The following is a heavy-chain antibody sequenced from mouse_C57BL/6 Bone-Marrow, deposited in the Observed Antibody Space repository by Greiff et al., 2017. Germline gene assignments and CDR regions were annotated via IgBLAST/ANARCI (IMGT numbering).Heavy chain of an antibody. J-gene: IGHJ2*01. D-gene: IGHD2-10*02. CDR1: GYSITSGYD. V-gene: IGHV3-1*01. CDR3: ARRGRYGNYFDY. CDR2: ISYSGST. Sequence: VQLQQSGPGMVKPSQSLSLTCTVTGYSITSGYDWHWIRHFPGNKLEWMGYISYSGSTNYNPSLKSRISITHDTSKNHFFLKLNSVTTEDTATYYCARRGRYGNYFDYWGQGTTLTVSS.